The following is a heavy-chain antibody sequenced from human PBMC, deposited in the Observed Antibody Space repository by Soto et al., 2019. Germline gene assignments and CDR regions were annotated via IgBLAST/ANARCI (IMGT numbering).Heavy chain of an antibody. D-gene: IGHD3-3*01. CDR2: IYYSGST. CDR1: GGSISSSSYY. V-gene: IGHV4-39*01. CDR3: TRCPSINGDDFWSGYLDY. Sequence: QLQLQESGPGLVKPSETLSLTCTVSGGSISSSSYYWGWIRQPPGKGLEWIGSIYYSGSTYYNPSLKSRDTISVDPPKNQLSLQLSSVTAADTAVYYCTRCPSINGDDFWSGYLDYWSQGTLVTLSS. J-gene: IGHJ4*02.